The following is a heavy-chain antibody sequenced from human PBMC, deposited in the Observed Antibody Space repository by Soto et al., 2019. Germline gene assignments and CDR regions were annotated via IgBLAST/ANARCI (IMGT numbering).Heavy chain of an antibody. J-gene: IGHJ5*02. V-gene: IGHV3-33*01. CDR2: IWYDGSNK. CDR3: ARDLRADGQGGTAMVTPWFDP. CDR1: GFTFSSYG. Sequence: PGGSLRLSCAASGFTFSSYGMHWVRQAPGKGLEWVAVIWYDGSNKYYADSVKGRFTISRDNSKNTLYLQMNSLRAEDTAVYYCARDLRADGQGGTAMVTPWFDPWGQGTLVTVS. D-gene: IGHD5-18*01.